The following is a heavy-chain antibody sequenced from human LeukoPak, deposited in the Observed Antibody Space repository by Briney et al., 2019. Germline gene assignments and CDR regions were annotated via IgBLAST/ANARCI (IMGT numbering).Heavy chain of an antibody. J-gene: IGHJ4*02. CDR1: GFCISTYW. CDR2: IKQDGSEE. D-gene: IGHD2-15*01. Sequence: GGSLRLSCAASGFCISTYWMTWVRQAPGKGLEWVANIKQDGSEEYYVDSVKGRFTVSRDNAKNSLYMQMNSLRAEDTAVYYCASWVGRDYWGQGTLVTVSS. CDR3: ASWVGRDY. V-gene: IGHV3-7*01.